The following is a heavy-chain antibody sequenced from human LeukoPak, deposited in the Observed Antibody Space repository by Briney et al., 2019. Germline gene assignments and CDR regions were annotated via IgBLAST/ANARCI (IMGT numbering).Heavy chain of an antibody. CDR1: GFTFSSYS. J-gene: IGHJ4*02. V-gene: IGHV3-48*01. CDR3: ARGESYPFGVVIL. Sequence: PGGSLRLSCAASGFTFSSYSMNWVRQAPGKGLEWVSYISSSSSTIYYADSVKGRFTISRDNAKNSLYLQMNSLRAEDTAVYYCARGESYPFGVVILWGQGTLVTVSS. CDR2: ISSSSSTI. D-gene: IGHD3-3*01.